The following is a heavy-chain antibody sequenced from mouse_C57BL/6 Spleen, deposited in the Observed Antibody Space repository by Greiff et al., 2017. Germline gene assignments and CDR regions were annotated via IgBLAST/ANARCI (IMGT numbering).Heavy chain of an antibody. CDR3: ARLLLRAYYFDY. D-gene: IGHD1-1*01. CDR1: GFTFSSYT. J-gene: IGHJ2*01. Sequence: EVQLVESGGGLVKPGGSLKLSCAASGFTFSSYTMSWVRQTPEKRLEWVATISGGGGNTYYPDSVKGRFTISRDNAKNTLYLQKSSLRSEDTALYYGARLLLRAYYFDYWGQGTTLTVSS. CDR2: ISGGGGNT. V-gene: IGHV5-9*01.